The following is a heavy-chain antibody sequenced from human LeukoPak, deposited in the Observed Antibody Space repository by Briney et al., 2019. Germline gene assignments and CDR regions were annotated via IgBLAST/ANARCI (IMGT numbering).Heavy chain of an antibody. D-gene: IGHD1-26*01. CDR2: IYSGST. V-gene: IGHV4-39*07. J-gene: IGHJ4*02. Sequence: SETLSLTCTVSGGSISSSSYYWGWIRQPPGKGLEWIGSIYSGSTYYNPSLKSRVTISVDTSKNKFSLKLSSVTAADTAVYYCASDTPRGSYPLDYWGQGTLVTVSS. CDR3: ASDTPRGSYPLDY. CDR1: GGSISSSSYY.